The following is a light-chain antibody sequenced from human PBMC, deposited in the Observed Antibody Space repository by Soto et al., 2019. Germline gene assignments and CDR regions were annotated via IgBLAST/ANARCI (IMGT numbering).Light chain of an antibody. V-gene: IGKV3-11*01. J-gene: IGKJ5*01. CDR3: QQRSNWPPIT. CDR2: DAS. CDR1: QSVSSC. Sequence: TQSPSTLSASLGDRVTITGRASQSVSSCLAWYQQKPGKAPRLLIYDASNRATGIPARFSGSGSGTDFTLTISSLEPEDFAVYYCQQRSNWPPITFGQGTRLEIK.